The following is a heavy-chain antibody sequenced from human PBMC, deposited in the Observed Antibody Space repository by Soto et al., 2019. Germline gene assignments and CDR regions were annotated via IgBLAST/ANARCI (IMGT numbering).Heavy chain of an antibody. Sequence: ASVKVSCKASGYTFTSYGISWVRQAPGQGLEWMGWISAYNGNTNYAQKLQGRVTMTTDTSTSTAYMELRSLRSDDTAVYFCARLSGSYYGALFDYWGQGTLVTVSS. V-gene: IGHV1-18*01. D-gene: IGHD1-26*01. CDR3: ARLSGSYYGALFDY. J-gene: IGHJ4*02. CDR2: ISAYNGNT. CDR1: GYTFTSYG.